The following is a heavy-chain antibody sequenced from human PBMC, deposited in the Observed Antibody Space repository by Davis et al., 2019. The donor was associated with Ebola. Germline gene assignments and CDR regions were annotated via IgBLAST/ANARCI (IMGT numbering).Heavy chain of an antibody. CDR1: GFTFSSYG. CDR2: ISYDGSNK. CDR3: ARRGYYDSSGYYYDY. V-gene: IGHV3-30*03. Sequence: GESLKISCAASGFTFSSYGMHWVRQAPGKGLEWVAVISYDGSNKYYADSVKGRFTISRDNSKNTLYLQMNSLRAEDTAVYYCARRGYYDSSGYYYDYWGQGTLVTVSS. D-gene: IGHD3-22*01. J-gene: IGHJ4*02.